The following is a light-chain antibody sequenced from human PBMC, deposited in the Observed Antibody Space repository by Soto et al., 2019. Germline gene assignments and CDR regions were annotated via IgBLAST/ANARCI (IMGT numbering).Light chain of an antibody. CDR1: QSISSH. CDR3: QQRSTWPLT. V-gene: IGKV3-11*01. J-gene: IGKJ4*01. Sequence: PGERATLSCRASQSISSHLAWYQQKPGQTPRLLMYDASNRATAVPARFSGSGSGTDFTLTISSLEPEDLAVYYCQQRSTWPLTFGGGTKVEIK. CDR2: DAS.